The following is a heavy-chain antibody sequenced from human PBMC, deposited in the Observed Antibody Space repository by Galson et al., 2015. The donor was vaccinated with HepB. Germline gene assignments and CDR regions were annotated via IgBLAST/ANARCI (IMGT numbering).Heavy chain of an antibody. D-gene: IGHD4-17*01. Sequence: SLRLSCAASGFTFSSYAMSWVRQAPGKGLEWVSAISGSGGSTYYADSVKGRFTISRDNSKNTLYLQMNSLRAEDTAVHYCAKDGAVDYGGDYWGQGTLVTVSS. J-gene: IGHJ4*02. CDR2: ISGSGGST. CDR1: GFTFSSYA. CDR3: AKDGAVDYGGDY. V-gene: IGHV3-23*01.